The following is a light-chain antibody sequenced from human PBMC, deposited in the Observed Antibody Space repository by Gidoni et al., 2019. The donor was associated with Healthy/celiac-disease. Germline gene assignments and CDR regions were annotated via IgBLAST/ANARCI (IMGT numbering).Light chain of an antibody. V-gene: IGKV3-11*01. CDR2: DAS. J-gene: IGKJ5*01. Sequence: PPPLLLPQGERATLSGRASQSVSSYLAWYQQKPGQAPRLLIYDASNRATGIPARFSGSGSGTDFTLTISSLEPEDFAVYYCRQRSNSITFXQXTRLEIK. CDR3: RQRSNSIT. CDR1: QSVSSY.